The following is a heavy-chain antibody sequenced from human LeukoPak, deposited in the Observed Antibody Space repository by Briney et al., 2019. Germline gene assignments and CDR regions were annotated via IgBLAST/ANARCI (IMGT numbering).Heavy chain of an antibody. CDR3: ARAGSAVVLGSFQH. J-gene: IGHJ1*01. CDR2: ISSSSSYI. D-gene: IGHD2-21*01. Sequence: GGSLRLSCGASGFTFSSYSMNWVRQAPGKGLEWVSSISSSSSYIYYADSVKGRFTISRDNAKNSLYLQMNSLRAEDTASYYCARAGSAVVLGSFQHWGQGTLVTVSS. V-gene: IGHV3-21*04. CDR1: GFTFSSYS.